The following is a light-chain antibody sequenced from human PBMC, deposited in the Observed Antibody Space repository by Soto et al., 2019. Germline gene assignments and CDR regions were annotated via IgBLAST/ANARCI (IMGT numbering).Light chain of an antibody. CDR1: QSVSSY. J-gene: IGKJ1*01. V-gene: IGKV3-11*01. Sequence: EILFTQSPSTLALSAGDRATLSCRASQSVSSYLAWYQQKPGRAPRLLIYDASNRATGIPARFSGSGSGTEFTLTISSLQSEDFAVYYCQQYNNWPRTFGQGTKVDIK. CDR2: DAS. CDR3: QQYNNWPRT.